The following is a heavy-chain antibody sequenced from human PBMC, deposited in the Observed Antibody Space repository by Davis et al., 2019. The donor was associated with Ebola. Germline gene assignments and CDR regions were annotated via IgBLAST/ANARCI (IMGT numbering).Heavy chain of an antibody. D-gene: IGHD3-9*01. Sequence: LSLTCAASGFTFSSYWMSWVRQAPGKGLEWVANIKQDGSEKYYVDSVKGRFTISRDNAKNSLYLQMNSLRAEDTAVYYCARVLSDILGYGMDVWGQGTTVTVSS. J-gene: IGHJ6*02. CDR3: ARVLSDILGYGMDV. CDR1: GFTFSSYW. CDR2: IKQDGSEK. V-gene: IGHV3-7*03.